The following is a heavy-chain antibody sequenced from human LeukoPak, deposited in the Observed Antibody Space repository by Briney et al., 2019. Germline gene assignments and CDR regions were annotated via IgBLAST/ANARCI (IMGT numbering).Heavy chain of an antibody. J-gene: IGHJ4*02. D-gene: IGHD1-26*01. CDR3: AREVGYYYFDY. Sequence: GGSLRLXCAASGFTFSSYWMSWVRQAPGKGLEWVANIKQDGSEKYYVDSVKGRFTISRDNAKNSLYLQMNSLRAEDTAVYYCAREVGYYYFDYWGQGTLVTVSS. CDR2: IKQDGSEK. V-gene: IGHV3-7*01. CDR1: GFTFSSYW.